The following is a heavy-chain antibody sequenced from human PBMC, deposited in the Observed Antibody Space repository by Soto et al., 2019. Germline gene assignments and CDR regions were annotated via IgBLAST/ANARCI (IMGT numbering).Heavy chain of an antibody. CDR1: GYTFTSYY. D-gene: IGHD2-15*01. V-gene: IGHV1-46*01. J-gene: IGHJ6*02. Sequence: DAVKVSCKASGYTFTSYYMHWVRQAPGQGXEWMGIINPSGGSTSYAQKFQGRVTMTRDTSTSTVYMELSSLRSEDTAVYYCASSGWYPQAYYYYYYRMDVSGPGTTVTVSS. CDR2: INPSGGST. CDR3: ASSGWYPQAYYYYYYRMDV.